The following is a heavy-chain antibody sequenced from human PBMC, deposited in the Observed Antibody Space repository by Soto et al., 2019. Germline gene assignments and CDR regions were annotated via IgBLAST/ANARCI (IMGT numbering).Heavy chain of an antibody. D-gene: IGHD3-3*02. CDR3: ARVSGHFWSGYYIDAFDI. J-gene: IGHJ3*02. CDR1: GFTFRSYS. V-gene: IGHV3-48*01. Sequence: GGFLRLSCAASGFTFRSYSMNWVRQAPGKGLEWVSHISSSSSTIYYADSVKGRFTISRDNAKNSLYLQMNSLRAEDTAAYYCARVSGHFWSGYYIDAFDIWGQGTMVTVSS. CDR2: ISSSSSTI.